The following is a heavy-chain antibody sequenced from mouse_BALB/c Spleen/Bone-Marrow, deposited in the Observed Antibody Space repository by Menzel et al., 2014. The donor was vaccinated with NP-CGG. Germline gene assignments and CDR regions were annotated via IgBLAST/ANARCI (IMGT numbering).Heavy chain of an antibody. CDR1: DYTFTTYW. D-gene: IGHD2-13*01. Sequence: QVQLQQSGAELAKPGASVKMSCKASDYTFTTYWMHWVKQRPGQGLEWIGFINPTTGYTECNQNFKDKASLTADKSSSPAFMQLSSRASEDSAVYYWARSTGDMDYWGQGTSVTVSS. CDR2: INPTTGYT. V-gene: IGHV1-7*01. J-gene: IGHJ4*01. CDR3: ARSTGDMDY.